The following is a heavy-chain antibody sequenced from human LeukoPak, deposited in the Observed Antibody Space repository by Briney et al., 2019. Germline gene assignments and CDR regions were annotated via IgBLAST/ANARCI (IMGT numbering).Heavy chain of an antibody. D-gene: IGHD2-8*02. CDR3: ATYRQVLLPFES. Sequence: GGSLRLSCAASGFTFSSYGMSWVRQAPGKGLEWVSAISGSGGSTYYADSVKGRFTISRDNSKNTLYLQMNSLRAEDTAVYYCATYRQVLLPFESWGQGTLVTVSS. V-gene: IGHV3-23*01. CDR1: GFTFSSYG. CDR2: ISGSGGST. J-gene: IGHJ4*02.